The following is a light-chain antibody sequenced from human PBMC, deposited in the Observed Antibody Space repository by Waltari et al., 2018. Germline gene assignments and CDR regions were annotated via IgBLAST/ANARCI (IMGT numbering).Light chain of an antibody. CDR1: QTVMYFSNNKNY. Sequence: DIVMTQSPDSLAVSLGERATINCKSSQTVMYFSNNKNYLAWYQQKPGQPLKLFFYWASSRESGVPDRLSGSGSGTDFTLTIGSLQAEDVAVYYCQQYYTAPYTFGQGTKLEIK. CDR2: WAS. CDR3: QQYYTAPYT. J-gene: IGKJ2*01. V-gene: IGKV4-1*01.